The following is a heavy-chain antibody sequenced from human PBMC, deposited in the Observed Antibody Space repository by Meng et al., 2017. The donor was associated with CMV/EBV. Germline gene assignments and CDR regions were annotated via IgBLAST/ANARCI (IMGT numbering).Heavy chain of an antibody. D-gene: IGHD1-26*01. J-gene: IGHJ4*02. CDR1: GGSFSGYY. Sequence: QVQLQQWGAGLLKPSETLSLTCAAYGGSFSGYYWSWIRQPPGKGLEWIGEINHSGSTNYNPSLKSRVTISVDTSKNQFSLKLSSVTAADTAVYYCARGVGATGKADYWGQGTLVTVFS. V-gene: IGHV4-34*01. CDR3: ARGVGATGKADY. CDR2: INHSGST.